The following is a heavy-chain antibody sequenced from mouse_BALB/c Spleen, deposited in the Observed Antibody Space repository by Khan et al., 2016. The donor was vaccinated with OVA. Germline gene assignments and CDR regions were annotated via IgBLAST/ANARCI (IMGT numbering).Heavy chain of an antibody. D-gene: IGHD3-3*01. Sequence: QVQLKQSGPGLVAPSQSLSITCNVYGYSLTRYGVHWVRQPHGKGLEWLGLIWAGGSTNYHLDIMYRLSISIDNSKSLVFLIMNSLQTDDTAWYYCAKSKYLARYWGQGTTLTVSS. CDR2: IWAGGST. CDR1: GYSLTRYG. CDR3: AKSKYLARY. J-gene: IGHJ2*01. V-gene: IGHV2-9*02.